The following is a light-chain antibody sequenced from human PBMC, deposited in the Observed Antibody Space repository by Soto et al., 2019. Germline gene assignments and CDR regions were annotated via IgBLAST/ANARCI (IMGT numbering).Light chain of an antibody. J-gene: IGKJ1*01. CDR3: QQSYSTRWT. CDR1: QVIRND. V-gene: IGKV1-39*01. Sequence: DIQMTQSPSSLSASVGDRVAITCRASQVIRNDLGWYQQKPGKAPKRLIYAASALQSGVPSRFSGSGSGTDFSLAISSLQPEDFATYYCQQSYSTRWTFGQGTKVDIK. CDR2: AAS.